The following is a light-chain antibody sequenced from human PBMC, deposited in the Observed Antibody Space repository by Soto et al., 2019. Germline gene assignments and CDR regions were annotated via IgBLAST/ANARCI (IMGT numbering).Light chain of an antibody. V-gene: IGKV1-5*01. CDR1: QSIGGW. CDR2: EVS. CDR3: QQYNSYPWT. Sequence: DVQMTQSPSTLSASVGDRVTITCRASQSIGGWLAWYQQKPGKAPKLLIYEVSSLESGAPSRFSGSGSGTEFTLAISSLQPDDFATYYCQQYNSYPWTFGQGTKVDIK. J-gene: IGKJ1*01.